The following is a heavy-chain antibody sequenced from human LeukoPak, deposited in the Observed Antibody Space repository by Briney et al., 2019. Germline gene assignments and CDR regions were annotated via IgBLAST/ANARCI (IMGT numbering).Heavy chain of an antibody. J-gene: IGHJ4*02. CDR1: GFTFSSYA. V-gene: IGHV3-30-3*01. CDR2: ISYDGSNK. CDR3: ASAAAAGPIDY. D-gene: IGHD6-13*01. Sequence: GGSLRLSCAASGFTFSSYATHWARQAPGKGLEWVAVISYDGSNKYYADSVKGRFTISRDNSKNTLYLQMNSLRAEDTAVYYCASAAAAGPIDYWGQGTLVTVSS.